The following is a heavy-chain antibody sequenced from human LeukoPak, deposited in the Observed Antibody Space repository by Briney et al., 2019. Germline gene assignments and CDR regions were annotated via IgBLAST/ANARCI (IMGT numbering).Heavy chain of an antibody. V-gene: IGHV3-21*01. CDR2: ITTSSTYM. Sequence: KSGGSLRLSCAASGFAFNSYSMNWVRQAPGKGLEWVASITTSSTYMHYADSVKGRFTISRDNAKNSLYLQMNSLRADDTAAYFCARHRYYLDYWGQGTLVTVSS. J-gene: IGHJ4*02. CDR3: ARHRYYLDY. CDR1: GFAFNSYS.